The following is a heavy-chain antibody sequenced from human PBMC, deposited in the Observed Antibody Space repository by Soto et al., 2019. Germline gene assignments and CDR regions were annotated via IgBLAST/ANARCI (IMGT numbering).Heavy chain of an antibody. D-gene: IGHD2-8*01. CDR3: ARDNGMAGSFDP. CDR2: ISIGSTTI. V-gene: IGHV3-48*02. J-gene: IGHJ5*02. CDR1: GFTFSTYS. Sequence: GGSLRLSCAASGFTFSTYSMNWARQAPGKGLEWIAYISIGSTTIFYADSVKGRFTISRDNAKSSLYLQMNSLRDEDTAVYYCARDNGMAGSFDPWGQGTLVTVSS.